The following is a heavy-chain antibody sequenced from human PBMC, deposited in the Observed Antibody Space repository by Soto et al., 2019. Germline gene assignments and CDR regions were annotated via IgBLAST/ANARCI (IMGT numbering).Heavy chain of an antibody. CDR3: AGDQSGAAHV. CDR1: GDSMTTYY. CDR2: ISATGTT. D-gene: IGHD7-27*01. J-gene: IGHJ3*01. V-gene: IGHV4-4*07. Sequence: QVQLQESGPGLVEPSETLSLTCTVSGDSMTTYYWNWIRQSAQKGLEWIGRISATGTTTYIPSLKGRITLSVDTSKNQFSLNLKFVTAADTAVYFCAGDQSGAAHVWGPGTEVHVS.